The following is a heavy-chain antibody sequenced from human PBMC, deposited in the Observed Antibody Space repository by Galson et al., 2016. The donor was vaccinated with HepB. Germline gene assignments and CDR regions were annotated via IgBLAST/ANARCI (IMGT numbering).Heavy chain of an antibody. CDR3: AREGIGDYFD. J-gene: IGHJ4*02. CDR1: GFIFSNHW. V-gene: IGHV3-7*01. D-gene: IGHD2-21*01. CDR2: IKEDGSHT. Sequence: SLRLSCAASGFIFSNHWMDWVRQAPGKGLEWVANIKEDGSHTNYADSVKGRFTISRDNAANSLYLQLNSLTVEDTGVYYCAREGIGDYFDWGQGTLVTVSS.